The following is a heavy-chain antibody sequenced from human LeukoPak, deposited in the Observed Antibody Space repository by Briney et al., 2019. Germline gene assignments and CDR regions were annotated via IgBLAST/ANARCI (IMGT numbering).Heavy chain of an antibody. J-gene: IGHJ4*01. V-gene: IGHV3-7*05. Sequence: PGGSLRLSCAASGFTFSRYWMSWVRQAPGKGLEWVANIKQNGREKYYVDSVKGRFTISRDNAKNSLYLQMNSLRAEDTAVYYCARAGIAAVFDYWGQEPWSPSPQ. D-gene: IGHD6-13*01. CDR1: GFTFSRYW. CDR2: IKQNGREK. CDR3: ARAGIAAVFDY.